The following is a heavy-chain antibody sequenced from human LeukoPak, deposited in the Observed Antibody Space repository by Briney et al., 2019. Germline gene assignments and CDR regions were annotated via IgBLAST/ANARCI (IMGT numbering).Heavy chain of an antibody. CDR2: VDHGGSGT. J-gene: IGHJ4*02. CDR1: GFTFTNYW. CDR3: ATDLG. D-gene: IGHD4-17*01. V-gene: IGHV3-74*01. Sequence: GGSLRLSCAASGFTFTNYWMHWVRQPPGKGLVWVSRVDHGGSGTAYADSVTGRFTISRDNAKNTVYLQMNSLRAEDTAVYYCATDLGWGQGTLVTVSS.